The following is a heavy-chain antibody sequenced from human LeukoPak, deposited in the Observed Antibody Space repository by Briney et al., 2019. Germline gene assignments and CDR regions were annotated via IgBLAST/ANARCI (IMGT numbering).Heavy chain of an antibody. D-gene: IGHD3-10*01. J-gene: IGHJ4*02. Sequence: GGSLRLSCAASGFTFSSYEMNWVPQAPGKGLEGVSYISSSGSTIYYADSVKGRFTISRDNAKNSLYLQMNSLRAEDTAVYYCARVPNRKLWFGELFRSYFDYWGQGTLVTVSS. CDR3: ARVPNRKLWFGELFRSYFDY. CDR2: ISSSGSTI. V-gene: IGHV3-48*03. CDR1: GFTFSSYE.